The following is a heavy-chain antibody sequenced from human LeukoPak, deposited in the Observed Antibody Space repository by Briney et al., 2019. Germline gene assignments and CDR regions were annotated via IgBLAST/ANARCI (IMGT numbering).Heavy chain of an antibody. CDR2: IYYSGST. Sequence: SETLSLTCTASGVSISSYYWSWIRQPPGKGLEWIGYIYYSGSTNYNPSLKSRVTISVDTSKNQFSLKLSSVTAADTAVYYCARDTGSYSFDYWGQGTLVTVSS. J-gene: IGHJ4*02. CDR1: GVSISSYY. CDR3: ARDTGSYSFDY. D-gene: IGHD1-26*01. V-gene: IGHV4-59*01.